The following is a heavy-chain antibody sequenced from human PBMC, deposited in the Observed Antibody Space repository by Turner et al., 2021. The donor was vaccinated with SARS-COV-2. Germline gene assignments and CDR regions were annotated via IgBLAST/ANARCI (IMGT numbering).Heavy chain of an antibody. CDR3: ARLMDTAMDYYGTDV. CDR2: IYYSESA. J-gene: IGHJ6*02. Sequence: QLQLQESGPGLVKPSDPLSLLCTVSGGPISSSSYYWGWIRQPPGKGLEWIENIYYSESAYYNPSLKSRVTISVDPSKNQFSLKLTSVTAADTAVYYCARLMDTAMDYYGTDVWGQGTTVTVSS. V-gene: IGHV4-39*01. D-gene: IGHD5-18*01. CDR1: GGPISSSSYY.